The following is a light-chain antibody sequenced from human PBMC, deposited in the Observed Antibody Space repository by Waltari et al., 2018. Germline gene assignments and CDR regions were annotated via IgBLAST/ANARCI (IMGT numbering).Light chain of an antibody. J-gene: IGKJ1*01. CDR3: QQNYSTPGT. Sequence: DIQMTQSPSSLSASVGDRVTITCRASQSVSSYLNWYQQKPGKAPKLLIYAASSLQSGVPSRFSGSSSGTYFTITISSLQPEDYATYYCQQNYSTPGTFGQGTKVEIK. CDR1: QSVSSY. CDR2: AAS. V-gene: IGKV1-39*01.